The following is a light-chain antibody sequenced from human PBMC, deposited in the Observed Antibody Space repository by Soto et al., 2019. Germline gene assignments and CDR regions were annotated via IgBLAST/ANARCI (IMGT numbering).Light chain of an antibody. Sequence: EIVFTHSPATLSLSPCEGAALSGRASQSVSSYLAWYQQKPGQAPRLLIYDASNRATGIPARFSGSGSGTDFTLTISSLEPEDFAVYYCQHRSNWPLTFGGGTKVDIK. V-gene: IGKV3-11*01. CDR3: QHRSNWPLT. CDR2: DAS. J-gene: IGKJ4*01. CDR1: QSVSSY.